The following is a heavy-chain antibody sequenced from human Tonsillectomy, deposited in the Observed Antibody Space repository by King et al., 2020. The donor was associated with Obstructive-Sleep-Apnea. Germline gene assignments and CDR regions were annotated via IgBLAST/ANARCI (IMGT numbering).Heavy chain of an antibody. V-gene: IGHV1-2*02. D-gene: IGHD3-10*01. CDR2: ISRNSGAK. CDR1: GYTFTGYY. CDR3: ARDMSAYDSTSPAY. Sequence: QLVQSGSEVNKPGASVRVSCKASGYTFTGYYIHWVRQAPGQGLDWVVWISRNSGAKQYAQKFQDRVTMTREKSISTAYMELSRLRSDDTAIYYCARDMSAYDSTSPAYWGQGTLVTVSS. J-gene: IGHJ4*02.